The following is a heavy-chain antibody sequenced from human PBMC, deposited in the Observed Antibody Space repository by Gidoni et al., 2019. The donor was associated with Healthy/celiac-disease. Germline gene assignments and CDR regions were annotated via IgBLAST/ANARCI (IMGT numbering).Heavy chain of an antibody. D-gene: IGHD3-10*02. J-gene: IGHJ6*03. CDR3: AREGVNTMFPNYYYYMDV. CDR1: GFTFRSYW. CDR2: RKQDGSEK. V-gene: IGHV3-7*01. Sequence: EVQLVESGGGLVQPGGSLSLSCAASGFTFRSYWMSWVRQAPGKGLEGVANRKQDGSEKYYVDSVKGRFTISRDNAKNSLYLQMNSLRAEDTAVYYCAREGVNTMFPNYYYYMDVWGKGTTVTVSS.